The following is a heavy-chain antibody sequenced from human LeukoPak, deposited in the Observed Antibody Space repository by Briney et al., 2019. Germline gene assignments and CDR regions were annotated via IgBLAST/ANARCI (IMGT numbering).Heavy chain of an antibody. CDR2: INPSGGST. J-gene: IGHJ6*02. CDR3: ARSTGSDNNLGMDV. V-gene: IGHV1-46*01. Sequence: ASVKVSCKASGYTFTSYYIYWVRQAPGQGLEWMGIINPSGGSTSSAQKFQGRVTMTRDTSTSTVYMELSSLRFEDTAVYYCARSTGSDNNLGMDVWGQGTTVAVSS. D-gene: IGHD3-10*01. CDR1: GYTFTSYY.